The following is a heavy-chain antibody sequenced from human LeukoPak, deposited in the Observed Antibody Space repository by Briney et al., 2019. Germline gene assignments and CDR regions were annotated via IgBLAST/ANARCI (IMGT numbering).Heavy chain of an antibody. V-gene: IGHV3-23*01. CDR2: ISARGDGT. Sequence: PGGSLRLFCAASGFTFSNYAMRWVRQAPGKGLEWVSAISARGDGTYYADSVRGRVTISRDNSKNTLYLQMNSLRAEDTAVYYCANTAGSYYFDSWGQGTLVTVSS. J-gene: IGHJ4*02. CDR3: ANTAGSYYFDS. D-gene: IGHD3-10*01. CDR1: GFTFSNYA.